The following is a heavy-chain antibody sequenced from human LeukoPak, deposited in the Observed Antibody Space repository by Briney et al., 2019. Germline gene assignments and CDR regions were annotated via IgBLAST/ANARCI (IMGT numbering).Heavy chain of an antibody. V-gene: IGHV3-48*01. J-gene: IGHJ4*02. Sequence: TGGSLRLSCGASGFTVSTYSMNWVRQAPGKGLEWVSYISSSSRTIHYAAAVKGRFTISRDNAKNSLYLQMNSLGVEDTAVYYCTRNEYWGQGIVVTVSS. CDR3: TRNEY. CDR1: GFTVSTYS. CDR2: ISSSSRTI. D-gene: IGHD1-1*01.